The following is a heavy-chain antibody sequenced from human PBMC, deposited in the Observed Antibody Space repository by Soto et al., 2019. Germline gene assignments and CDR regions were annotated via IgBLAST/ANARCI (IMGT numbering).Heavy chain of an antibody. V-gene: IGHV4-39*01. CDR3: ATGRSDSGWYEEHF. J-gene: IGHJ4*02. Sequence: QLHLQESGPGLVKPSETLSLTCAVSNESIRSCTYYWAWVLQPPGRGLAWMGSLSYPGTTVYNPSRKSRVTISKDASKNQFSLKATSVTAADTAVYYCATGRSDSGWYEEHFWDGGTLVTVSS. D-gene: IGHD6-19*01. CDR1: NESIRSCTYY. CDR2: LSYPGTT.